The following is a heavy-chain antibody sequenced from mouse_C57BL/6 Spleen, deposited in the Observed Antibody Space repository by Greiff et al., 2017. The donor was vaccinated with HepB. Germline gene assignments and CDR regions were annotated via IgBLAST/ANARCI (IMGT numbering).Heavy chain of an antibody. Sequence: QVQLQQPGAELVRPGSSVKLSCKASGYTFTSYWMHWVKQRPIQGLEWIGNIDPSDSETHYNQKFKDKATLTVDKSSSTAYMQLSSLTSADSAVYYCARSRENFPFAYWGQGTLVTVSA. CDR1: GYTFTSYW. CDR2: IDPSDSET. V-gene: IGHV1-52*01. CDR3: ARSRENFPFAY. J-gene: IGHJ3*01.